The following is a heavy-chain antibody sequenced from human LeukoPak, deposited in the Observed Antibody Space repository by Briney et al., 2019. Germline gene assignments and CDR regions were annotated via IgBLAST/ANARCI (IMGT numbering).Heavy chain of an antibody. V-gene: IGHV4-59*01. CDR3: ARGLTAGYYDSSGDY. CDR1: GGSISSYY. J-gene: IGHJ4*02. Sequence: SETLSLTCTVSGGSISSYYWSWIRQPPGKGLEWIGYIYYSGSTNYNPSLKSRVTISVDTSKNQFSLKLSSVTAADTAVYYCARGLTAGYYDSSGDYWGQGNLVTVSS. D-gene: IGHD3-22*01. CDR2: IYYSGST.